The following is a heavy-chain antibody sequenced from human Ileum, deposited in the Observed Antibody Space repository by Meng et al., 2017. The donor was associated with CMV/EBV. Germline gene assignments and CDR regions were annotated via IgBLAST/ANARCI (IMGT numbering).Heavy chain of an antibody. CDR2: ISPNSDGS. D-gene: IGHD3-22*01. Sequence: ASVKVSCKASGYTFTGYYMHWVRQAPGQGLEWMGWISPNSDGSYYAQKFQGRVTMTRDTSISTAYMELSSLRSDDTAVYYCARGYYYDSSGYSNMGDYWGQGTLVTVSS. V-gene: IGHV1-2*02. CDR1: GYTFTGYY. CDR3: ARGYYYDSSGYSNMGDY. J-gene: IGHJ4*02.